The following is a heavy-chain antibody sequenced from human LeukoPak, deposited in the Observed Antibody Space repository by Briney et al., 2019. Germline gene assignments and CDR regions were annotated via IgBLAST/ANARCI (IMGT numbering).Heavy chain of an antibody. J-gene: IGHJ4*02. D-gene: IGHD2-15*01. Sequence: PSETLSLTCTLSGGSISSYYWSWIRQPPGKGLEWIGYIYYSGNTNYNPSLKSRVTISIDTSKNQFSLKLSSVTAADTAVYYCANRYCSGGSCYPYHYWGQGTLVTVSS. V-gene: IGHV4-59*01. CDR1: GGSISSYY. CDR3: ANRYCSGGSCYPYHY. CDR2: IYYSGNT.